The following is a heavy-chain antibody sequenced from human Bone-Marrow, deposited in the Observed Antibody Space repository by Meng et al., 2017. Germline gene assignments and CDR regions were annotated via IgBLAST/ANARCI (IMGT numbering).Heavy chain of an antibody. V-gene: IGHV3-21*01. CDR2: ISSSSSYI. CDR3: ARDGLGSSSLLPDY. J-gene: IGHJ4*02. Sequence: GESLKISCAASGFTFSSYSMNWVRQAPGKGLEWVSSISSSSSYIYYADSVKGRLTISRDNAKNSLYLQMNSLRAEDTAVYYCARDGLGSSSLLPDYWGQGTLVTVSS. CDR1: GFTFSSYS. D-gene: IGHD6-13*01.